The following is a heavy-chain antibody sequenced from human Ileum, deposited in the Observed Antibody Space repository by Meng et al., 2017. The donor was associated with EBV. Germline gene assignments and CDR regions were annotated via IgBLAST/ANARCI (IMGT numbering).Heavy chain of an antibody. CDR1: GGSISRSDW. Sequence: QVQPQGSGPGLVKPSETLSLTCAVSGGSISRSDWWSWLRQPPGKGLEWIGETSHSGSTNYSPSLKSRVTISLDKSKNQLSLKLNSVTAADTAVYYCASSDYYRSDYWGQGTLVTVSS. J-gene: IGHJ4*02. CDR3: ASSDYYRSDY. D-gene: IGHD3-22*01. CDR2: TSHSGST. V-gene: IGHV4-4*02.